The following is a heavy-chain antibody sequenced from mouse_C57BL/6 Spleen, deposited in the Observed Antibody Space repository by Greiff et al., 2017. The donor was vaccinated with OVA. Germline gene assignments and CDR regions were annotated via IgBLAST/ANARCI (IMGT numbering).Heavy chain of an antibody. CDR3: AIECDAYYFGY. Sequence: EVQLQQSGAELVRPGASVKLSCTASGFNIKDDYMHWVKQRPEQGLEWIGWIDPENGDTEYASKFQGKATITADTSSNTAYLQRSSLTSEDTAVYYCAIECDAYYFGYWGQGTTLTVSS. CDR2: IDPENGDT. J-gene: IGHJ2*01. D-gene: IGHD6-1*01. CDR1: GFNIKDDY. V-gene: IGHV14-4*01.